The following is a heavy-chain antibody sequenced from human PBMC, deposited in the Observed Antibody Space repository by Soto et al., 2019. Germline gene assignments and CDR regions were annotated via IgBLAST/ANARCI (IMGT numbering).Heavy chain of an antibody. CDR1: GYTFTRYD. CDR2: MNPNSGNT. Sequence: ASVKVSCTASGYTFTRYDINWVRQAAGQGLEWMGWMNPNSGNTGYAQKFQGRVTMTRNTSISTAYMELSSLRSEDTAVYYCARGRYCTNGVCYSSAEYFQHWGQGTLVTVSS. V-gene: IGHV1-8*01. J-gene: IGHJ1*01. CDR3: ARGRYCTNGVCYSSAEYFQH. D-gene: IGHD2-8*01.